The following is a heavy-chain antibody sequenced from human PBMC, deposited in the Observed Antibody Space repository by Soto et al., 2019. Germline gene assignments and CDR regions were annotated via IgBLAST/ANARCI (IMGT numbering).Heavy chain of an antibody. CDR2: IEGSGEIT. Sequence: GGSLRLSCAASGFMFSTTDMSWVRQAPGKGLEWLTTIEGSGEITYYADSVKGRFTISRDNSKSTVYLQMDSLTADDTAVYFCVKNSGWFDPWGQGTLVTVSS. J-gene: IGHJ5*02. CDR3: VKNSGWFDP. CDR1: GFMFSTTD. V-gene: IGHV3-23*01. D-gene: IGHD3-10*01.